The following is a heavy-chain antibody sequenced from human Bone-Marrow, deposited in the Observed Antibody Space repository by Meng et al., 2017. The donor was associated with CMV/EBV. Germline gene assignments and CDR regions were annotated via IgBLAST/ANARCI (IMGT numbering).Heavy chain of an antibody. D-gene: IGHD3-3*01. CDR1: GFTFSRYT. J-gene: IGHJ4*02. V-gene: IGHV3-48*04. Sequence: GGSLRLSCAASGFTFSRYTMNWVRQAPGKGLEWVSYISSSSSTIYYADSVKGRFTISRDNAKNSLYLQMNSLRAEDTAVYYCARATHALRGGAGPQPDLGYYDFWSGYPHFDYWGQGTLVTVS. CDR2: ISSSSSTI. CDR3: ARATHALRGGAGPQPDLGYYDFWSGYPHFDY.